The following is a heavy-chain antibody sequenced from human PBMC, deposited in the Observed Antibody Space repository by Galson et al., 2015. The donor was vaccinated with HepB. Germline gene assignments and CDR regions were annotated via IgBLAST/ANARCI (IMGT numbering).Heavy chain of an antibody. CDR2: INPSGGST. J-gene: IGHJ4*02. Sequence: SVKVSCKASGYTFTSYYMHWVRKAPGQGLEWMGIINPSGGSTSYAQKFQGRVTMTRDTSTSTVYMELSSVTAADTAVYYCARLGIAAAGFPMEDWGQGTLVTVSS. CDR1: GYTFTSYY. D-gene: IGHD6-13*01. V-gene: IGHV1-46*01. CDR3: ARLGIAAAGFPMED.